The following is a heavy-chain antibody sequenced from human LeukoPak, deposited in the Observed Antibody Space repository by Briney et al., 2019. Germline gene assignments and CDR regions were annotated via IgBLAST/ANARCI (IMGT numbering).Heavy chain of an antibody. Sequence: GGSLRLSCAASGFTFSTYAMSWVRQIPGKGLEWVSAISGSDDGTYYADSVKGRFTISRDNSKNTLYLQMNSLRAEDTAVYYCAKVGGAMVRGRPFDIWGQGTMVTVSS. V-gene: IGHV3-23*01. D-gene: IGHD3-10*01. CDR3: AKVGGAMVRGRPFDI. J-gene: IGHJ3*02. CDR1: GFTFSTYA. CDR2: ISGSDDGT.